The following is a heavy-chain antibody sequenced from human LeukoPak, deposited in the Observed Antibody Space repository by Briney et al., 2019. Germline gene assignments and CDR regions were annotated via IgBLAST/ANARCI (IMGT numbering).Heavy chain of an antibody. CDR2: IYYSGST. V-gene: IGHV4-31*03. CDR3: ARDQLAMVRGAKYGMDV. Sequence: PSQTLSLTCTVSGGSISSGGYYWSWIRQHPGKGLEWIRYIYYSGSTYYNPSLKSRVTISVDTSKNQFSLKLSSVTAADTAVYYCARDQLAMVRGAKYGMDVWGKGTAVTVSS. J-gene: IGHJ6*04. D-gene: IGHD3-10*01. CDR1: GGSISSGGYY.